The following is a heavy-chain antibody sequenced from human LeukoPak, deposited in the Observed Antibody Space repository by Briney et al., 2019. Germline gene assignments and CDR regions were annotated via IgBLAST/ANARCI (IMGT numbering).Heavy chain of an antibody. V-gene: IGHV3-33*01. J-gene: IGHJ2*01. D-gene: IGHD2-2*01. Sequence: PGGSLRLSCAASGFTFSSYGMHWVRQAPGKGLEWVTIIWFDGTNKYYADSVKGRFSISRDNSKNTLYLQMNSLRPEDTAVYYCARDRGTTSSSGWYFDPWGRGTLVTVSS. CDR3: ARDRGTTSSSGWYFDP. CDR2: IWFDGTNK. CDR1: GFTFSSYG.